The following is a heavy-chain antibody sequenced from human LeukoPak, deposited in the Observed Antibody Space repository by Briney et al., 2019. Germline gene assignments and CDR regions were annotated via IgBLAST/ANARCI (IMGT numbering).Heavy chain of an antibody. Sequence: SETLSLTCTVSGGSISSVSYYWGWIRQPPGKGLEWIGSVFYSGTTYYNPSLKSRVTISVDTSKNQFSLKLSSVTAADTAVYYCARAVHPGTGWFDPWGQGTLVTVSS. J-gene: IGHJ5*02. CDR2: VFYSGTT. CDR1: GGSISSVSYY. CDR3: ARAVHPGTGWFDP. D-gene: IGHD6-13*01. V-gene: IGHV4-39*07.